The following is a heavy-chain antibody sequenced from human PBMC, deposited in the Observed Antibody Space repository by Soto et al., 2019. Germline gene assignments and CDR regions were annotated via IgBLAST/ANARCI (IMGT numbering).Heavy chain of an antibody. CDR2: ISGSGGST. CDR3: AKDGRLTMVRGVQAEPRDY. CDR1: GFTFSSYA. Sequence: GGSLRLSCAASGFTFSSYAMSWVRQAPGKGLEWVSAISGSGGSTYYADSVKGRFTISRDNSKNTLYLQMNSLRAEDTAVYYCAKDGRLTMVRGVQAEPRDYWGQGTLVTVSS. V-gene: IGHV3-23*01. D-gene: IGHD3-10*01. J-gene: IGHJ4*02.